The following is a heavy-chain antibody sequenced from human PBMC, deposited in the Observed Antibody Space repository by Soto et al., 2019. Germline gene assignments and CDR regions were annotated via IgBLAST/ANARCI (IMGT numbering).Heavy chain of an antibody. Sequence: GGSLRLSCAVSGFTFDDNAMHWVRQAPEKGLEWVSGINWKSDIGYADSVKGRFTISRDNAENSLYLQMNSLGAEDTALYYCAISQDRGGRTTFIYWGQGTQVTVSS. J-gene: IGHJ4*02. CDR2: INWKSDI. CDR3: AISQDRGGRTTFIY. V-gene: IGHV3-9*01. CDR1: GFTFDDNA. D-gene: IGHD3-16*01.